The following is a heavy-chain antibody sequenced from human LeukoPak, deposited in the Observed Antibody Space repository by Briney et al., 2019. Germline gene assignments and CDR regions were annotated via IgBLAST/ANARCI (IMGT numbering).Heavy chain of an antibody. J-gene: IGHJ4*02. CDR3: AKNYYGSGSNLDY. Sequence: GGSLRLSCAASGFTFSSYAMSWVRQAPGKGLEWVSAISGSGGSTYYADSVKGRFTISRDNSKNTLYLQLNSLRAEDTAVYYCAKNYYGSGSNLDYWGQGTLVTVSS. CDR2: ISGSGGST. D-gene: IGHD3-10*01. CDR1: GFTFSSYA. V-gene: IGHV3-23*01.